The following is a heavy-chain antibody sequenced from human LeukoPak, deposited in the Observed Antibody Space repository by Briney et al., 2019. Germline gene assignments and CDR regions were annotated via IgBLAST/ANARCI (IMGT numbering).Heavy chain of an antibody. Sequence: GGSLRLSCAASGFTFSNYAMSWVRQAPGKGLEWVSAISGSGGSTYYADSVKGRFTISRDNSKNTLYLQMNSLRAEDTAVYYCAKRAVAGTSGSRYFDYWGQGTLVTVSS. CDR2: ISGSGGST. J-gene: IGHJ4*02. V-gene: IGHV3-23*01. CDR1: GFTFSNYA. D-gene: IGHD6-19*01. CDR3: AKRAVAGTSGSRYFDY.